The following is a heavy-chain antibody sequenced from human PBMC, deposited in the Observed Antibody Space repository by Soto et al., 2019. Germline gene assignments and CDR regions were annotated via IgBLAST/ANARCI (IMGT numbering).Heavy chain of an antibody. Sequence: QVQLVQSGAEVKKPGASVKFSCKASGYTFTSYGISWVLQAPGQGLEWMGWISAYNGNTNYAQKLQGRVNMTTVTPMSTAYMELRSLRSDDTAVYYCARDLYDYDRPPAYWRQGPLVTVSS. V-gene: IGHV1-18*04. D-gene: IGHD3-16*01. CDR3: ARDLYDYDRPPAY. CDR2: ISAYNGNT. J-gene: IGHJ4*02. CDR1: GYTFTSYG.